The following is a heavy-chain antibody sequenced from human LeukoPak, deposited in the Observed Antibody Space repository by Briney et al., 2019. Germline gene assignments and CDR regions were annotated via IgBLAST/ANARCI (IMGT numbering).Heavy chain of an antibody. CDR1: GGSISSYY. CDR2: IYTSGST. D-gene: IGHD6-19*01. Sequence: SETLSLTCTVSGGSISSYYWSWIRQPAGRGLEWIGRIYTSGSTNYNPSLKSRVTMSVDTPKNQFSLRLSSVTAADTAVYYCAREASSGPLGYRGQGTLVTVSA. CDR3: AREASSGPLGY. V-gene: IGHV4-4*07. J-gene: IGHJ4*02.